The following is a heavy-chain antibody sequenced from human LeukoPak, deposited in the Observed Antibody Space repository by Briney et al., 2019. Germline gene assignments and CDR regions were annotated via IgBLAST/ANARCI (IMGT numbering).Heavy chain of an antibody. CDR2: IYYSGST. Sequence: SETLSLTCTVSGGSISSYYWSWLRQPPGKGLEWIGYIYYSGSTNYNPSLKSRVTISVDTSKNQFSLKLSSVTAADTAVYYCVGSGSYYRDYWGQGTLVTVSS. CDR3: VGSGSYYRDY. V-gene: IGHV4-59*01. D-gene: IGHD1-26*01. J-gene: IGHJ4*02. CDR1: GGSISSYY.